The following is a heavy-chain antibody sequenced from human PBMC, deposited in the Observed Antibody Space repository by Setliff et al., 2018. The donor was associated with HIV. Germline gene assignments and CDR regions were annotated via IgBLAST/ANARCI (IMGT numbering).Heavy chain of an antibody. J-gene: IGHJ4*02. CDR2: ISSSSSYI. D-gene: IGHD5-12*01. CDR3: ATSPPGGSSVYIWGSDYFDY. Sequence: GGSLRLSCAASGFTFSSYTMNWVRQAPGQGLEWVSSISSSSSYIHYADSVKGRFTISRDNAKNSLYLHLDSLTAEDSAVYYCATSPPGGSSVYIWGSDYFDYWGQGALVTVSS. CDR1: GFTFSSYT. V-gene: IGHV3-21*01.